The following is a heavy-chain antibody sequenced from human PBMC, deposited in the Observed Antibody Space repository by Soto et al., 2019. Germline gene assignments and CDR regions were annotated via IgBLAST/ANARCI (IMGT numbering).Heavy chain of an antibody. CDR3: ARDLIAARPGWFDP. J-gene: IGHJ5*02. CDR2: ISAHNGDT. V-gene: IGHV1-18*01. Sequence: ASLKLYWKAAGYTFPTYGISGVRQATGQGLEWMGWISAHNGDTNYAQKFQGRVTMTTDTSTSTAYMELRSLRSDDTAVYYCARDLIAARPGWFDPWGQGTLVTV. D-gene: IGHD6-6*01. CDR1: GYTFPTYG.